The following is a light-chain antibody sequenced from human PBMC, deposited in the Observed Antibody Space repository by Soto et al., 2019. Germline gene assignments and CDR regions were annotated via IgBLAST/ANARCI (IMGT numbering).Light chain of an antibody. CDR1: QSLVYSDGNTI. CDR2: QVS. CDR3: IQFSDFPRT. Sequence: VLTQTPLSSPVTLGQPASTSCRSSQSLVYSDGNTILSWLQQRPGQPPRLLIYQVSNRFSGVPDRFSGSGAGTDFTLKISRVEAEDVGVYSCIQFSDFPRTFGQGTKVEIK. V-gene: IGKV2-24*01. J-gene: IGKJ1*01.